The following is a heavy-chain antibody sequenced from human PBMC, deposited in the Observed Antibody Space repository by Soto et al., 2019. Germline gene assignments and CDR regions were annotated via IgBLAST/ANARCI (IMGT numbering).Heavy chain of an antibody. CDR2: ISYDGSNK. D-gene: IGHD3-3*01. Sequence: QVQLVESGGGVVQPGRSLRLSCAASGFTFSSYGMHWVRQAPGKGLEWVAVISYDGSNKYYADSVKGRFTISRDNSKNTLYLQMNSLRAEDTAVYYCAKDMDYDFWSGYPYYYYGMDVWGQGTTVTVSS. CDR3: AKDMDYDFWSGYPYYYYGMDV. CDR1: GFTFSSYG. J-gene: IGHJ6*02. V-gene: IGHV3-30*18.